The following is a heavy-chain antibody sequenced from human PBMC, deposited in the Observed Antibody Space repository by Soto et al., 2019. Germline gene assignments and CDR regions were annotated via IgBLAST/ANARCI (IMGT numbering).Heavy chain of an antibody. D-gene: IGHD6-6*01. CDR1: GDSISRGGYS. J-gene: IGHJ6*02. Sequence: SETLSLTCAVSGDSISRGGYSWTWIRQPPGKALEWIGNIYDSGSTSYNPSLKSRVTMSVDTSKNQSSLRLTSVTAADTAVYFCARGSSSYYDYGMDVWGQGTTVTVSS. CDR2: IYDSGST. CDR3: ARGSSSYYDYGMDV. V-gene: IGHV4-30-2*01.